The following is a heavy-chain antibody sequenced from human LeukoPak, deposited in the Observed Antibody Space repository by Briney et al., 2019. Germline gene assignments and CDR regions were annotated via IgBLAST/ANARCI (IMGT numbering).Heavy chain of an antibody. Sequence: SETLSLTCTVSGGSISSSSYYWGWIRQPPGKGLEWIGSIYYSGSTYYNPSLKSRVTISVDTSKNQFSLKLSSVTAADTAVYYCAILSWYASYFDYWGQGTLVTVSS. CDR2: IYYSGST. CDR3: AILSWYASYFDY. D-gene: IGHD6-13*01. J-gene: IGHJ4*02. V-gene: IGHV4-39*01. CDR1: GGSISSSSYY.